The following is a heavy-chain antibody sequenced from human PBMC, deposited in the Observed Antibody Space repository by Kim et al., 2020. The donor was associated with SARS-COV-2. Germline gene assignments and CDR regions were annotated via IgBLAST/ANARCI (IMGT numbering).Heavy chain of an antibody. D-gene: IGHD3-10*01. CDR3: TRDPMIRGLIY. V-gene: IGHV4-39*07. CDR2: IYYSGST. J-gene: IGHJ4*02. Sequence: SETLSLTCNVSGGSITSSDYFWGWIRQPPGKGLEWIGSIYYSGSTLYNPSLKSRVTISLDTARNRFSLRLTSVTAAETAFYYCTRDPMIRGLIYWGQGTLGTGSS. CDR1: GGSITSSDYF.